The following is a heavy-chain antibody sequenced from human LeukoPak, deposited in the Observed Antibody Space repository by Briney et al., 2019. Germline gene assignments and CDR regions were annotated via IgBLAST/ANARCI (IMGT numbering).Heavy chain of an antibody. J-gene: IGHJ6*02. Sequence: GASVKVSCKASGGTFTSYAISWVRQAPGQGLEWMGRIIPILGIANYAQKFQGTVTITAYKSTSTAYMELSSLRAEDTAVYYCARNTYYDFWSGPLLTYYYYYGMDVWGQGTTVTVSS. D-gene: IGHD3-3*01. CDR1: GGTFTSYA. CDR2: IIPILGIA. V-gene: IGHV1-69*04. CDR3: ARNTYYDFWSGPLLTYYYYYGMDV.